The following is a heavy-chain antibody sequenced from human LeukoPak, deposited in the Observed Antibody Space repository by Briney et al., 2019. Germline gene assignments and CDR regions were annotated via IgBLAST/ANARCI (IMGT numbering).Heavy chain of an antibody. CDR1: GFTFSSYS. V-gene: IGHV3-48*01. J-gene: IGHJ4*02. CDR2: ISSSSSTI. Sequence: GGSLRLSCTASGFTFSSYSMNWVRQAPGKGLEWVSYISSSSSTIYYADSVKGRFTISRDNAKNSLYLQMNSLRAEDTAVYYCARERSSTSVDYWGQGTLVTVSS. D-gene: IGHD2-2*01. CDR3: ARERSSTSVDY.